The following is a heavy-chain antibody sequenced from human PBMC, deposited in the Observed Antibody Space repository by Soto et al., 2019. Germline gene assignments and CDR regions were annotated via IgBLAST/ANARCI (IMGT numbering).Heavy chain of an antibody. Sequence: QVQLVQSGAEVKKPGSSVKVSCKASGGTFSTYSINWVRQAPGQVLERMGGINPFFGAANYAQKFQGRVTITADESTSTAHMELSSLRSDDTAVYYCARDYGHDCSGGNCYFYFWGQGTLVTVSS. CDR2: INPFFGAA. CDR3: ARDYGHDCSGGNCYFYF. V-gene: IGHV1-69*01. D-gene: IGHD2-15*01. CDR1: GGTFSTYS. J-gene: IGHJ4*02.